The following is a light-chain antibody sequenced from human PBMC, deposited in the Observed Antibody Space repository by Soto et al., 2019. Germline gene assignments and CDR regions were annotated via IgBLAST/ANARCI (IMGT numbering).Light chain of an antibody. CDR1: QSVSNNY. CDR2: GAS. V-gene: IGKV3-20*01. Sequence: EIVVTQSPGTLSLAPGERATLSCRAIQSVSNNYLAWYQQKPGQAPRLLIYGASNRDTGIPDRFSGSGSGIDFTLSISGLEPEGFAVYYCEQYCSSGTFCQGSKVESK. J-gene: IGKJ1*01. CDR3: EQYCSSGT.